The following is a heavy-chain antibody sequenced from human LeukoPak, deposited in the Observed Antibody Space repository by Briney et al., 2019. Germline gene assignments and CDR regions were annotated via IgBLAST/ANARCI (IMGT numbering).Heavy chain of an antibody. CDR2: ISASHGNT. CDR1: GYTFTSYG. V-gene: IGHV1-18*01. J-gene: IGHJ1*01. D-gene: IGHD6-6*01. Sequence: GASVKVSCKASGYTFTSYGVSWVRQAPGQGLEWMGWISASHGNTNYAQKFQARLTMTTDTSTSTAYMELRSLRSDDTAVYYCARGGLYSTSPSLYFQHWGQGTLVTVSS. CDR3: ARGGLYSTSPSLYFQH.